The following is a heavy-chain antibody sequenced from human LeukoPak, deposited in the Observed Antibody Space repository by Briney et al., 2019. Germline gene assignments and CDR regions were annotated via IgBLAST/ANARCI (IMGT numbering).Heavy chain of an antibody. CDR3: ARGGAYTYGPIDY. CDR1: EFTFSNYW. D-gene: IGHD5-18*01. CDR2: INGDGRST. Sequence: GGSLRLSCAASEFTFSNYWMHWVRQAPGKGLVWVSRINGDGRSTTHADFVKGRFTISRDNAKNTLYLQMNSLRAEDTSVYYCARGGAYTYGPIDYWGQGSLVTVSS. V-gene: IGHV3-74*01. J-gene: IGHJ4*02.